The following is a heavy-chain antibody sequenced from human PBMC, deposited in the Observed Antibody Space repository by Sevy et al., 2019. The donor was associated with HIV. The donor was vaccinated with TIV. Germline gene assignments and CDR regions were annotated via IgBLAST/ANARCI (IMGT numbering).Heavy chain of an antibody. CDR2: ISRTGGNT. D-gene: IGHD3-10*01. V-gene: IGHV3-23*01. CDR1: GFTFGGYM. J-gene: IGHJ6*02. Sequence: GGSLRLSCAGSGFTFGGYMMNWVRQAPGRGLEWMSRISRTGGNTEYGDSAKGRFTISRDNSKNTLYLQMKDLRVEDTALYYCVKEGRDDFNPYLDFWGQGIPVTVSS. CDR3: VKEGRDDFNPYLDF.